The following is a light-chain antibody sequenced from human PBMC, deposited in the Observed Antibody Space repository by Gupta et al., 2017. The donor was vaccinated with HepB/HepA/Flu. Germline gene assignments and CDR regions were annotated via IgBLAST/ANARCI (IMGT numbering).Light chain of an antibody. CDR2: KSN. J-gene: IGLJ3*02. Sequence: QSVLTQPPSASGTPGQRVTLSCSGSSSNIGSHYIYWYQQLPGTAPKLLSYKSNQRPSGVPDRFSGSKSGTSASLAISGLRSEDEADYYCSAWDNSLTGWMFGGGTKLTVL. CDR1: SSNIGSHY. CDR3: SAWDNSLTGWM. V-gene: IGLV1-47*01.